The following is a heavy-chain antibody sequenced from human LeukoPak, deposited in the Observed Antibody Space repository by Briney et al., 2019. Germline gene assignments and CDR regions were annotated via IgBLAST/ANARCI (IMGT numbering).Heavy chain of an antibody. CDR1: GFPFTNYP. CDR2: ISYDGSAK. Sequence: PGGSLGLSCAASGFPFTNYPMYWVRQAPGKGLEWVATISYDGSAKYYADSLKGRFTISRDDSKNTLYLQMNSLRVEDTAVYYCARDRGYSYIDYWGQGALVTVSP. D-gene: IGHD5-18*01. CDR3: ARDRGYSYIDY. V-gene: IGHV3-30*04. J-gene: IGHJ4*02.